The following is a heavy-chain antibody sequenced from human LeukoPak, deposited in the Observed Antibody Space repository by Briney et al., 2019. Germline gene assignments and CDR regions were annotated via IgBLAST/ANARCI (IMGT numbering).Heavy chain of an antibody. J-gene: IGHJ4*02. CDR3: ATNAGSYYGSGSYHSF. CDR1: GFMFRSYA. D-gene: IGHD3-10*01. CDR2: ISGSGGST. Sequence: GGSLRLSCVDSGFMFRSYAMSWVCQAPGKGLEWVSAISGSGGSTYYEDSVKGRFTISRDNSKNTLFLLMNSLRVEDSAVYYCATNAGSYYGSGSYHSFWGQGTLVTVSS. V-gene: IGHV3-23*01.